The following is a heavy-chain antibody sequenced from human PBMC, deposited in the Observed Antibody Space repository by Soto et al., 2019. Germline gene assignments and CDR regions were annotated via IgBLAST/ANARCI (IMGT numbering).Heavy chain of an antibody. CDR2: IIPIFGTA. J-gene: IGHJ4*02. Sequence: ASVKVSCKASGGTFSSYAISWVRQAPGQGLEWMGGIIPIFGTANYAQKFQGRVTITADESTSTAYMELSGLRSEDTAVYYCARVYDILTGYRYYFDYWGQGTLVTVSS. D-gene: IGHD3-9*01. CDR3: ARVYDILTGYRYYFDY. CDR1: GGTFSSYA. V-gene: IGHV1-69*13.